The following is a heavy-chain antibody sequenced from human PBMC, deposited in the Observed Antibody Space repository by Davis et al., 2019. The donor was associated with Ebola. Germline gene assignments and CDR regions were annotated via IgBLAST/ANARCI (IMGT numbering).Heavy chain of an antibody. Sequence: GGSLRLSCAASGFTFSSYSMSWVRQAPGKGLEWVSSINTGSNYIFYGDSVKGRFTISRDNSQNSLVLQMDSLTAEDTAVYYCARERGPYILGWFEPFDIWGQGTRVTVSS. CDR3: ARERGPYILGWFEPFDI. CDR1: GFTFSSYS. CDR2: INTGSNYI. J-gene: IGHJ3*02. V-gene: IGHV3-21*01. D-gene: IGHD3-10*01.